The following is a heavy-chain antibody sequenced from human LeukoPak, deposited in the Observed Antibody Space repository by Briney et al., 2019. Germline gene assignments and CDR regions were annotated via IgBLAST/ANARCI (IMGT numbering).Heavy chain of an antibody. CDR3: ARGDDYGGDGWFDP. CDR1: GGSFSGYY. D-gene: IGHD4-23*01. CDR2: INHSGST. Sequence: SETLSLTCAVYGGSFSGYYWSWIRQPPGKGLEWIGEINHSGSTNYNPSLKSRVTISVDTSKNQFSLKLSSVTAADTAVYYCARGDDYGGDGWFDPWGQGTLVTVSS. V-gene: IGHV4-34*01. J-gene: IGHJ5*02.